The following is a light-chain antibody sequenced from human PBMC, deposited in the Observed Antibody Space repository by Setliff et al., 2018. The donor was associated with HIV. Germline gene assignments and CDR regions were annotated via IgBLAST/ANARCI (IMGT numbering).Light chain of an antibody. V-gene: IGLV2-11*01. CDR3: CSYAGSDKG. CDR1: SRAVGGYTS. CDR2: AVR. J-gene: IGLJ1*01. Sequence: SVLPPPRSVSGSPGQSVTISCPGTSRAVGGYTSVSWSPPPPGTAPPLMMYAVRPRPSGVPARFSGSKEGDQASLPLSGLPAEDEADYYCCSYAGSDKGVGTGTKVTV.